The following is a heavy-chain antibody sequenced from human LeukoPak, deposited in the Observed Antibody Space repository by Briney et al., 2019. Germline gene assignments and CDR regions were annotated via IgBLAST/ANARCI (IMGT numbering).Heavy chain of an antibody. CDR2: IYYSGST. CDR3: ARRKSTYYYDSSGLDV. J-gene: IGHJ6*02. V-gene: IGHV4-61*01. D-gene: IGHD3-22*01. Sequence: SETLSLTCTVSGYSISSGYYWGWIRQPPGKGLEWIGYIYYSGSTNYNPSLKSRVTISVDASKNQFSLKLSSVTAADTAVYYCARRKSTYYYDSSGLDVWGQGTTVTVSS. CDR1: GYSISSGYY.